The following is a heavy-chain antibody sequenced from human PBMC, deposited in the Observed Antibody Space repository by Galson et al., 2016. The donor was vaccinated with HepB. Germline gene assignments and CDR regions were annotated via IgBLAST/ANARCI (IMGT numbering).Heavy chain of an antibody. J-gene: IGHJ4*02. CDR3: AKDAYYYGSGSYSSLHY. V-gene: IGHV4-34*01. CDR2: ISHSGTT. Sequence: ETLSLTCAVSGGSFSGDYWSWIRQAPGKGLEWIGEISHSGTTNYNPSLRSRVTMSVDTSKNQFSLRLSSVTAADTAVYYCAKDAYYYGSGSYSSLHYWGQGTLVTVSS. D-gene: IGHD3-10*01. CDR1: GGSFSGDY.